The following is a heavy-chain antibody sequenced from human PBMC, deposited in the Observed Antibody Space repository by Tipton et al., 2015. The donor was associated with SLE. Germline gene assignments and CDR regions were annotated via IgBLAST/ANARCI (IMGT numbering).Heavy chain of an antibody. J-gene: IGHJ6*03. D-gene: IGHD3-10*02. CDR3: ARDLFSYYYYYMDV. CDR1: GFTFSSYA. CDR2: ISYDGSNK. V-gene: IGHV3-30*04. Sequence: FLRLSCAASGFTFSSYAMHWVRQAPGKGLEWVAVISYDGSNKYYADSVKGRFTISRDNSKNTLYLQMNSLRAEDTAVYYCARDLFSYYYYYMDVWGKGTTVAVSS.